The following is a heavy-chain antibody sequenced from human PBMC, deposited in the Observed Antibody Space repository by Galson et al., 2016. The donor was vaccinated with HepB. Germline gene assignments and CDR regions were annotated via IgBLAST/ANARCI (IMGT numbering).Heavy chain of an antibody. Sequence: SLRLSCAASGFTFSNFGMHWVRQAPGKGLEWVAIISYDGRNNYYTESVKGRLTISRDNSKNTLYLQMNSLRDEDTAVYYCARTLADGDWAGYWGQGTLVTVSS. CDR3: ARTLADGDWAGY. D-gene: IGHD4-17*01. J-gene: IGHJ4*02. CDR2: ISYDGRNN. CDR1: GFTFSNFG. V-gene: IGHV3-30*03.